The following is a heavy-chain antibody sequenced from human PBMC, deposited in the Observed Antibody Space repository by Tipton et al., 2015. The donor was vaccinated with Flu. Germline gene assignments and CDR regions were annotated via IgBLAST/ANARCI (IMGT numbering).Heavy chain of an antibody. Sequence: LRLSCTVPGDSIKYYYWSWIRQSPGKGLEWIGYIYDSGTINYNPSLKSRVIISVDTSKNQFSLRLSSVTAADTAVYYCARARAPYYSYAMDVWGQGTTVTVSS. CDR2: IYDSGTI. J-gene: IGHJ6*02. CDR1: GDSIKYYY. CDR3: ARARAPYYSYAMDV. V-gene: IGHV4-59*01.